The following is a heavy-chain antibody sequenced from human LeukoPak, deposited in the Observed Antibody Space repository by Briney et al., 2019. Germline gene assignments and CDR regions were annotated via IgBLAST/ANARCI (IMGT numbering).Heavy chain of an antibody. D-gene: IGHD3-3*01. Sequence: SDTLSLTCAVYGGSFSGYYWSWIRQPPGKGLEWIGEINHSGSTNYNPSLKSRVTISVDTSKNQFSLKLSSVTAADTAVYYCARGRDDFWSGYYRLYYYGMDVWGQGTTVTVSS. V-gene: IGHV4-34*01. J-gene: IGHJ6*02. CDR1: GGSFSGYY. CDR3: ARGRDDFWSGYYRLYYYGMDV. CDR2: INHSGST.